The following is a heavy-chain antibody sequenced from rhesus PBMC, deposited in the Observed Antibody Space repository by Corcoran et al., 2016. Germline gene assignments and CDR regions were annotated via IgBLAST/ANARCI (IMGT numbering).Heavy chain of an antibody. V-gene: IGHV3-119*01. J-gene: IGHJ3*01. CDR1: GFTFSSYW. CDR3: AKEGWGSVGAFDF. CDR2: ISSVGRST. Sequence: EVQLVESGGGLVQPGGSLRLSCAASGFTFSSYWMYWVRQAPGKGLEWVSRISSVGRSTSYADSVKCRFTISRENAKNSLYLQMNSLRAEDTAVYYCAKEGWGSVGAFDFWGQGLRVTVSS. D-gene: IGHD5-24*01.